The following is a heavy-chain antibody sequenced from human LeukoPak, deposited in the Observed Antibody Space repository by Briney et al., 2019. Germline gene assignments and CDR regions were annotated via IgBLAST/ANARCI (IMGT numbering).Heavy chain of an antibody. J-gene: IGHJ5*02. CDR2: ISGSGGST. D-gene: IGHD6-19*01. CDR1: GFTISSYA. CDR3: AKEESIAVASYNWFDP. Sequence: GGSLRLSCAASGFTISSYAMSWVRQAPGKGLEWVSAISGSGGSTYYADSVKGRFTISRDNSKNTLYLQMNSLRAEDTAGYYCAKEESIAVASYNWFDPWGQGTLVTVSS. V-gene: IGHV3-23*01.